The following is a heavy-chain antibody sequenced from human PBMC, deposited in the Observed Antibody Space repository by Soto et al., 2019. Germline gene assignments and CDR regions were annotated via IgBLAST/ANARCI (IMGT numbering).Heavy chain of an antibody. CDR3: ARMRAAGTFDY. J-gene: IGHJ4*02. CDR1: GGSFNDYF. CDR2: INLGGIT. V-gene: IGHV4-34*01. D-gene: IGHD6-13*01. Sequence: PSETLSLTCAVYGGSFNDYFWSWIRQTPGKGLEWIGEINLGGITKLKPSLRSRVTISLDTSKKQFSLKLTSMTAADTAMYYCARMRAAGTFDYWGQGTLVTVSS.